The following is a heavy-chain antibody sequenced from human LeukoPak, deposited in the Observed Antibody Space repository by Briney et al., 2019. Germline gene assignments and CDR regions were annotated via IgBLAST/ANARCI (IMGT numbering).Heavy chain of an antibody. Sequence: GGSLRLSCAASGFTFSNHWLHWVRQAPGKGLVWVSCIKSDGSSTSYADSVKGRFTISRDNAKNTLYLQMNSLKADDTAVYYCARDLFGGSSNFDYWGQGTLVTVSS. D-gene: IGHD2-15*01. V-gene: IGHV3-74*01. J-gene: IGHJ4*02. CDR3: ARDLFGGSSNFDY. CDR1: GFTFSNHW. CDR2: IKSDGSST.